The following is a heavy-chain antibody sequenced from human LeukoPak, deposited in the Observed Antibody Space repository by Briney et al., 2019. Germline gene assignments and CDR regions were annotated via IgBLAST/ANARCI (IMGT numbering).Heavy chain of an antibody. CDR2: IRSKANSYAT. D-gene: IGHD1-26*01. Sequence: GGSLRLSCAASGFTFSGSAMHWVRQASGKGLEWVGRIRSKANSYATAYAASVKGRFTISRDDSKNTAYLQMNSLKTEDTAVYYCTRLVGATPAFHYWGQGTLVTVSS. V-gene: IGHV3-73*01. CDR1: GFTFSGSA. J-gene: IGHJ4*02. CDR3: TRLVGATPAFHY.